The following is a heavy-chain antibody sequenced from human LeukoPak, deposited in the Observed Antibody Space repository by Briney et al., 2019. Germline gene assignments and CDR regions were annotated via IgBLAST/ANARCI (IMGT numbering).Heavy chain of an antibody. J-gene: IGHJ3*02. CDR1: GFTFSSSG. V-gene: IGHV3-30*18. CDR3: AKDRVAVARQPVI. CDR2: ISYDGGDK. D-gene: IGHD6-19*01. Sequence: PGRSLRLSCAASGFTFSSSGMHWVRQAPGKGLEWVAVISYDGGDKYYADSVKGRFIISRDNSKNTLYLQVNTLRAEDTAVYYCAKDRVAVARQPVIWGQGTMVTVSS.